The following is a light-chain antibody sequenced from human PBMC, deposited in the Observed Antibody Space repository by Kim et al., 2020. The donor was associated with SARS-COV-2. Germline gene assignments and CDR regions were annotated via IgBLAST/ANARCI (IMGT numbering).Light chain of an antibody. V-gene: IGKV1-5*01. Sequence: ASVGNRVTFTCRARQTITTWVAWYQQKPGKAPKLLIYDASSLESGVPSRFSGSGSGTEFTLTISSLQPDDFATYYCQQYHRYSYTFGQGTKLEI. CDR2: DAS. CDR1: QTITTW. J-gene: IGKJ2*01. CDR3: QQYHRYSYT.